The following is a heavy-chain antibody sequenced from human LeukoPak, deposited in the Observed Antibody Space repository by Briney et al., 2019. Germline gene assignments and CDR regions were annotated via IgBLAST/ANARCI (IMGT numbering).Heavy chain of an antibody. V-gene: IGHV4-39*02. CDR3: ARDQRPDTVVGEGNFDY. CDR2: IYETGST. Sequence: SETLSLTCSVSGGSLSSSSYYWGWIRQPPGRGLEWIGNIYETGSTNYNPSLKSRVTISVDTSKNQFSLKLSSVTAADTAVYYCARDQRPDTVVGEGNFDYWGQGTLVTVSS. CDR1: GGSLSSSSYY. J-gene: IGHJ4*02. D-gene: IGHD2-2*01.